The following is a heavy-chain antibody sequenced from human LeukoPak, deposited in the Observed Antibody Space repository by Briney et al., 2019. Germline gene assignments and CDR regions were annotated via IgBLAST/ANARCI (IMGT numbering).Heavy chain of an antibody. CDR2: ILYDESNK. D-gene: IGHD3-22*01. CDR1: GFSFNSYA. Sequence: PGRSLRLSCAASGFSFNSYAMHWVRQAQGKGLEWVAVILYDESNKYYADSVKGRFTISRDNSKNTLYLQMNSLRAEDTAVYYCARGTFYYDSSGFYLHDYWGQGTLVTVSS. CDR3: ARGTFYYDSSGFYLHDY. V-gene: IGHV3-30*04. J-gene: IGHJ4*02.